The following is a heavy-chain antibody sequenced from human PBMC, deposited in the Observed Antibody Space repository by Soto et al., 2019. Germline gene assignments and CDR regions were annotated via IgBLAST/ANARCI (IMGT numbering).Heavy chain of an antibody. D-gene: IGHD5-18*01. CDR1: GYTFTSYY. J-gene: IGHJ4*02. Sequence: PSVKVSCKASGYTFTSYYLHWVRQAPGQGLEWMGIINPSGGSSSYAQKFQGRVTMTRDTSTSTVYMELSSLRSEDTAVYYCARDPYTAMAPNRFDYWGQGTLVTVSS. CDR2: INPSGGSS. CDR3: ARDPYTAMAPNRFDY. V-gene: IGHV1-46*03.